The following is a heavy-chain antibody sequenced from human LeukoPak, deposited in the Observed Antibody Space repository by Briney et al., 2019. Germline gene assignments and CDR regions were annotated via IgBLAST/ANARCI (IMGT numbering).Heavy chain of an antibody. J-gene: IGHJ4*02. V-gene: IGHV1-46*01. CDR1: GYTFTSSS. Sequence: GASVKVSCKASGYTFTSSSFHWVRQAPGQGLEWMGIIKPSSGSTSYVQKLQGRVAMTRDTSTSTVYMELSSLRSEDTAVYYRTRDNQSKYRYFDYWGQGTLVTVSS. D-gene: IGHD1-14*01. CDR3: TRDNQSKYRYFDY. CDR2: IKPSSGST.